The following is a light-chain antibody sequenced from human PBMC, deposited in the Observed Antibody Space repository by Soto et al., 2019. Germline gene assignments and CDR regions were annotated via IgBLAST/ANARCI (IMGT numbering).Light chain of an antibody. CDR3: QQYGNSPRT. V-gene: IGKV3-20*01. CDR1: QSVSDNQ. CDR2: GAS. Sequence: ITLTQSPGTLSLSPGDRATLSCRASQSVSDNQLAWYQQKPGQPPRLLIYGASNRAPGIPDRFSGSGSGAGFTLTISRLEPEDFAVYYCQQYGNSPRTFGQGTKVEIK. J-gene: IGKJ1*01.